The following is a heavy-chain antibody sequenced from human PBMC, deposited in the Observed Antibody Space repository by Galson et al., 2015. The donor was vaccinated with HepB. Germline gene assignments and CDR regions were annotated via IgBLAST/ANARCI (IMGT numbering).Heavy chain of an antibody. V-gene: IGHV1-18*01. Sequence: SVKVSCKASGYTFTNYGFSWVRQAPGQGLEWMGWISAYNGNTNYTQKLQGRVTMTTDTSTSTAYMELRSLRSDDTALYYCARMGVVPAAREVYYFDYRGQGTLVTVSS. CDR1: GYTFTNYG. J-gene: IGHJ4*02. CDR3: ARMGVVPAAREVYYFDY. CDR2: ISAYNGNT. D-gene: IGHD2-2*01.